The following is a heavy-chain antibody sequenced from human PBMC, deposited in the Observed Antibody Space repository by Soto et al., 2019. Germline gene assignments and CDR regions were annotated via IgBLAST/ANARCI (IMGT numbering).Heavy chain of an antibody. CDR2: GYHRGTS. CDR3: ARGNGYYETSGDFNS. Sequence: SETLSLTCTVSGYSLSSGYYWGWIRQPPGKGLEWIGSGYHRGTSYYNPSLRSRVSISVDTSKNHFSLRLTSVTAADTGVYYCARGNGYYETSGDFNSWGQGALITVSS. V-gene: IGHV4-38-2*02. J-gene: IGHJ4*02. D-gene: IGHD3-22*01. CDR1: GYSLSSGYY.